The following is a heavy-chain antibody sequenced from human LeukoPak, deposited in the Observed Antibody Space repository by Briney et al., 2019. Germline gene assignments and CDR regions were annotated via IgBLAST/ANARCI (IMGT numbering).Heavy chain of an antibody. D-gene: IGHD6-6*01. J-gene: IGHJ6*02. CDR2: ISYGGTKE. CDR3: ARNKPITAFFGMDV. V-gene: IGHV3-30*04. Sequence: GRSLRLSCAASGFSFSDYALHWVRQAPGKGLEWVAVISYGGTKEYYAESVKGRFTISKDNSKNTLYLQMNRLRHEDTAVYYCARNKPITAFFGMDVWGQGTTVIVSS. CDR1: GFSFSDYA.